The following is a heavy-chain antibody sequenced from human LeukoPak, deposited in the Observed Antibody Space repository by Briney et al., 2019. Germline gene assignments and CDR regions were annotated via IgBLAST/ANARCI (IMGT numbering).Heavy chain of an antibody. Sequence: PGGSLRLSCAATGFTFSSYSMNWVRQAPGKGLEWVSSISSSSSYIYYADSVKGRFTISRDNAKNSLYLQMNSLRAEDTAVYYCARGCSGGSCFSYGMDVWGQGTTVTVSS. D-gene: IGHD2-15*01. J-gene: IGHJ6*02. CDR3: ARGCSGGSCFSYGMDV. CDR2: ISSSSSYI. CDR1: GFTFSSYS. V-gene: IGHV3-21*01.